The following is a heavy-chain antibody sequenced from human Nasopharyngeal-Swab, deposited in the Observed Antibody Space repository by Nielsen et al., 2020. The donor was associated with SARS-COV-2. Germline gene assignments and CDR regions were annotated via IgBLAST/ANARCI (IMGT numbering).Heavy chain of an antibody. V-gene: IGHV2-5*02. Sequence: GPTLVPPTQTLTLTCTFSAFSGSTSGQGVSWIGQHPGKALEWLALIYWDDDKRYRPSLKSRLTITKDTSKNQVVLTMTNMDPVDTATYYCAHRGRAVASGWFDPWGQGTLVTVSS. D-gene: IGHD6-19*01. CDR2: IYWDDDK. J-gene: IGHJ5*02. CDR1: AFSGSTSGQG. CDR3: AHRGRAVASGWFDP.